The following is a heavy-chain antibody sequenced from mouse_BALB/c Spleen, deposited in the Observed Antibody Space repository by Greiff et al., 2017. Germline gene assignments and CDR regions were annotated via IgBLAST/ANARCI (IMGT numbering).Heavy chain of an antibody. J-gene: IGHJ2*01. D-gene: IGHD3-2*01. V-gene: IGHV1-18*01. CDR2: IHPYNVGT. CDR1: GYSFTGYT. CDR3: ARGGRQLGLRSFDY. Sequence: EVQLQQSGPELVKPGASMKISCKASGYSFTGYTMNWVKQSHGKNLEWIGLIHPYNVGTSYNQKFKGTATLPVDKSSSTAYMELLSLTSEDSAVYYCARGGRQLGLRSFDYWGQGTTLTVSS.